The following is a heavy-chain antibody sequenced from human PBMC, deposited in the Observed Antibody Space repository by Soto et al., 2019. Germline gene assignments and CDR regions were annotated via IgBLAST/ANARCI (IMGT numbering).Heavy chain of an antibody. D-gene: IGHD6-13*01. J-gene: IGHJ6*02. CDR3: ARTAAAGKYYYVTDV. Sequence: GESLKISCKGSGYSFTSYWIGWVRQMPGKGLEWMGIIYPGDSDTRYSPSFQGQVTISADKSISTAYLQWSSLKASDTAMYYCARTAAAGKYYYVTDVRGQGTTVTVSS. CDR1: GYSFTSYW. V-gene: IGHV5-51*01. CDR2: IYPGDSDT.